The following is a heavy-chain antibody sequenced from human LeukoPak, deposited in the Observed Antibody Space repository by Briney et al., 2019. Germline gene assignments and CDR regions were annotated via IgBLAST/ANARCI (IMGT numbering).Heavy chain of an antibody. V-gene: IGHV4-59*01. Sequence: SETLSLTCTVSGGSISPYYWSWMRQPPGKGLEWIGYIYYSGSTNYNPSLKSRVIISVDTSKNQFSLKLSSATAADTAVYYCAKYGYDYAFDIWGQGTMVTVSS. CDR3: AKYGYDYAFDI. J-gene: IGHJ3*02. D-gene: IGHD5-12*01. CDR2: IYYSGST. CDR1: GGSISPYY.